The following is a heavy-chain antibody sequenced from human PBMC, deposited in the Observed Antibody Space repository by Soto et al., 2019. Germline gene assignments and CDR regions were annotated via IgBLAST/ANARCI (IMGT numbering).Heavy chain of an antibody. D-gene: IGHD3-10*01. V-gene: IGHV3-74*01. CDR1: GFTFSSNW. J-gene: IGHJ4*02. CDR2: MNPDGSSR. Sequence: DVQLVESGGDLVQPGGSLRLSCAASGFTFSSNWMHWVRQAPGKGLVWVSRMNPDGSSRGYADSVTGRFTISRDNVKNTLFLQMNSLRAEDTALYYCARGRNAGSGQYDLDDYWGQGTLVTVSS. CDR3: ARGRNAGSGQYDLDDY.